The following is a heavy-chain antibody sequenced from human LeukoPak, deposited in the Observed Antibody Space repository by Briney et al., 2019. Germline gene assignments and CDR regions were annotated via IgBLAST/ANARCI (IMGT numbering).Heavy chain of an antibody. D-gene: IGHD3-9*01. Sequence: SETLSLTCTVSGGSISSGDYYWSWIRQPPGKGLEWIGEINHSGSTNYNPSLKSRVTISVDTSKNQFSLKLSSVTAADTAVYYCARGLKPTALNYDILTGYEDGMDVWGQGTTVTVSS. CDR2: INHSGST. CDR3: ARGLKPTALNYDILTGYEDGMDV. CDR1: GGSISSGDYY. V-gene: IGHV4-39*07. J-gene: IGHJ6*02.